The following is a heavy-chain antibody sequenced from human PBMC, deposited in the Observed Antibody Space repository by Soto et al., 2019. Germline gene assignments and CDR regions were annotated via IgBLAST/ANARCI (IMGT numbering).Heavy chain of an antibody. CDR3: AREEGTRYYYYYYGMDV. Sequence: SLTCAVYGGSFSGYYWSWIRQPPGKGLEWIGEINHSGSTNYNPSLKSRVTISVGTSKNQFSLKLSSVTAADTAVYYCAREEGTRYYYYYYGMDVWGQGTTVTVSS. CDR1: GGSFSGYY. J-gene: IGHJ6*02. CDR2: INHSGST. V-gene: IGHV4-34*01. D-gene: IGHD1-1*01.